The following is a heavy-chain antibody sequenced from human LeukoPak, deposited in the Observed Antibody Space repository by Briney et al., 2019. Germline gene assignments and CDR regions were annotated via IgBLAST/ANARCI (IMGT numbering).Heavy chain of an antibody. CDR1: GDSIGSHY. D-gene: IGHD3-22*01. J-gene: IGHJ3*02. V-gene: IGHV4-59*11. CDR3: ARDYYDSRGEAFDI. Sequence: SETLSLTCTVSGDSIGSHYWSWIRQPPGKGLEWIGYIFYVGSTNYNPSLKSRGTISVDTSKNQFLLKLNSMTAADTAVYYCARDYYDSRGEAFDIWGQGTMVTVSS. CDR2: IFYVGST.